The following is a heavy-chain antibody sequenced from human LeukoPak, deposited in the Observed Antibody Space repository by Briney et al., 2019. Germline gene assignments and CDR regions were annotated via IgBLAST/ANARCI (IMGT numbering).Heavy chain of an antibody. CDR1: GYSFTSYW. CDR2: IYPGDSDT. D-gene: IGHD3-16*01. V-gene: IGHV5-51*01. CDR3: ARDLYRTASPAGSVVY. Sequence: GESLKISCKGSGYSFTSYWIGWVRQMPGKGLEWMGIIYPGDSDTRYSPSFQGQVTMTRDTSISTAYMELSRLRSDDTAVYYCARDLYRTASPAGSVVYWGQGTLVTVSS. J-gene: IGHJ4*02.